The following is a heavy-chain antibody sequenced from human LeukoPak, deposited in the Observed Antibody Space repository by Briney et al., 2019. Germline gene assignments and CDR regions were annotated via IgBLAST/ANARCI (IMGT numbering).Heavy chain of an antibody. D-gene: IGHD1-26*01. V-gene: IGHV1-69*02. J-gene: IGHJ5*02. Sequence: GASVKVSCKASGGTFSSYTISWVRQAPGQGLGWMGRIIPILGIANYAQKFQGRVTITADKSTSTAYMELSSLRSEDTAVYYCAISGSYSNWFDPWGQGTLVTVSS. CDR3: AISGSYSNWFDP. CDR1: GGTFSSYT. CDR2: IIPILGIA.